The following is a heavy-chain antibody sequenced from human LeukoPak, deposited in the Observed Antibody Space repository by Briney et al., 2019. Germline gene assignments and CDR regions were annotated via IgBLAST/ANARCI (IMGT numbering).Heavy chain of an antibody. J-gene: IGHJ4*02. D-gene: IGHD2-21*01. CDR2: INPNTGDT. Sequence: ASVKVSCKASGYTFTGYYMHWVRQARGQGLEWMGWINPNTGDTNYAQKFQGRVTMTRDTSITTVYMEISRLTSDDTALFYCAVAPGDYWGQGTLVTVSS. V-gene: IGHV1-2*02. CDR1: GYTFTGYY. CDR3: AVAPGDY.